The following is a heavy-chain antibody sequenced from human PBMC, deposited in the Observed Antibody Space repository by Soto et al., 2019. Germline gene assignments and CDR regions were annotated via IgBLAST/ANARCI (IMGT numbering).Heavy chain of an antibody. D-gene: IGHD3-3*01. CDR2: IYSSGST. CDR3: ARGQRFSDWFDP. V-gene: IGHV4-4*07. J-gene: IGHJ5*02. CDR1: GGTTSGYY. Sequence: SETLSLTCTATGGTTSGYYWTWIRQSAGGGLEWIGRIYSSGSTNYNPSLKSRVTISLDTSMNHFSLRLSSVTAADTAVYYCARGQRFSDWFDPWGQGTLVTVSS.